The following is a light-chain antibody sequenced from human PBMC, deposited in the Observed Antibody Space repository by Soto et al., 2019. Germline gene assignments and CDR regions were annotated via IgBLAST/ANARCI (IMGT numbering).Light chain of an antibody. CDR2: GAS. Sequence: DIQMTQSPSSVSASVGDRVTITGRASQGISHWLAWYQQQPGKAPKLLIYGASSLQSGVPSRFSGGGSGTHFTLIISSLQPEDFATYYCQQTNTILPLTFGGGTKVEI. CDR3: QQTNTILPLT. V-gene: IGKV1-12*01. J-gene: IGKJ4*01. CDR1: QGISHW.